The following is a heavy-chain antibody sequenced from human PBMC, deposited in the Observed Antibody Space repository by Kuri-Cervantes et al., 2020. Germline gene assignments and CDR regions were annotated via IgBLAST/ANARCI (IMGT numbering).Heavy chain of an antibody. CDR2: ISWNSGSI. Sequence: SLKISCAASGFTFDDYAVHWVRQAPGKGLEWVSGISWNSGSIGYADSVKGRFTISRDNAKNTLYLQMNSLRAEDTAVYYCASGIAVAGDFDYWGQGTLVTVSS. V-gene: IGHV3-9*01. J-gene: IGHJ4*02. CDR3: ASGIAVAGDFDY. D-gene: IGHD6-19*01. CDR1: GFTFDDYA.